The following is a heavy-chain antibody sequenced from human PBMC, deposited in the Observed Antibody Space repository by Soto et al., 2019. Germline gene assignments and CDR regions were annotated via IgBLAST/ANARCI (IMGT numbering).Heavy chain of an antibody. CDR2: IVVGSGNT. CDR1: GFTFTSSA. Sequence: SVKVSCKASGFTFTSSAMQWVRQARGQRLEWIGWIVVGSGNTNYAQKFQERVTITRDMSTSTAYMELSSLRSEDTAVYYCAAVGNRDYDILENDAFDFWGQGTMVTVSS. V-gene: IGHV1-58*02. J-gene: IGHJ3*01. CDR3: AAVGNRDYDILENDAFDF. D-gene: IGHD3-9*01.